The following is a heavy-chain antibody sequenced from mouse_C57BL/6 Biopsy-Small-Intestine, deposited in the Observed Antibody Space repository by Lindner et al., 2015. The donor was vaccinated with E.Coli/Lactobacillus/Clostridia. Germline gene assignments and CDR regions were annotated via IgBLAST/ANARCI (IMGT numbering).Heavy chain of an antibody. V-gene: IGHV1-22*01. CDR3: ARDLGGNYGSGSAFDY. J-gene: IGHJ4*01. CDR1: GYTFSDYY. Sequence: SVKVSCKASGYTFSDYYIHWVRQAPGQGLEWMGWINPNTGGTRYAQKFQDWVTMTSNRSITTAYMELTSLNSDDTAVYFCARDLGGNYGSGSAFDYWGQGALVTVSS. D-gene: IGHD2-2*01. CDR2: INPNTGGT.